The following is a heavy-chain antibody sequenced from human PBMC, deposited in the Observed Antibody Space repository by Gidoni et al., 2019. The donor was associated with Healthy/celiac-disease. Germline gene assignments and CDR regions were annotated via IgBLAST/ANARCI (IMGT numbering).Heavy chain of an antibody. CDR3: AINRYCSSTSCYWVSYMDV. D-gene: IGHD2-2*01. CDR1: GGTFSSYA. J-gene: IGHJ6*03. V-gene: IGHV1-69*01. CDR2: IIPIFGTA. Sequence: QVQLVQSGAAVKKPGSSVKASCKASGGTFSSYAISWVRQAPGQGLEWMGGIIPIFGTANYAQKFQGRVTITADESTSTAYMELSSLRSEDTAVYYCAINRYCSSTSCYWVSYMDVWGKGTTVTVSS.